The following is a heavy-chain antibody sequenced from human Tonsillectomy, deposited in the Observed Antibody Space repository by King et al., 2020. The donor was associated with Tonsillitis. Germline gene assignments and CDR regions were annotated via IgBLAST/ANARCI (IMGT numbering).Heavy chain of an antibody. Sequence: VQLVESGGGLVKPGGSLRLSCAASGFTFSSYSMNWVRQAPGKGLEWVSSISSSSIYIYYADSVKGRFTISRDNAKNSLYLQMNSLRAEDTAVYYCARDGTERSGNWFDPWGQGTLVTVSS. CDR2: ISSSSIYI. CDR1: GFTFSSYS. V-gene: IGHV3-21*01. D-gene: IGHD1-1*01. J-gene: IGHJ5*02. CDR3: ARDGTERSGNWFDP.